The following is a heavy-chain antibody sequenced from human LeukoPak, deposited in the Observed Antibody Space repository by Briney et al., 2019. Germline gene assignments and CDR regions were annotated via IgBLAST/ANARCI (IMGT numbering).Heavy chain of an antibody. Sequence: GGSLRLSCAASGFTFSRFPMHWVRQAPGKGLEYVSAISSDGGATYYANSVKGRFTISRDNSKNTLYLQMGGLRAEDMAVYYCAREVAYYDYWGQGTLVTVSS. CDR2: ISSDGGAT. D-gene: IGHD2-15*01. CDR3: AREVAYYDY. J-gene: IGHJ4*02. CDR1: GFTFSRFP. V-gene: IGHV3-64*01.